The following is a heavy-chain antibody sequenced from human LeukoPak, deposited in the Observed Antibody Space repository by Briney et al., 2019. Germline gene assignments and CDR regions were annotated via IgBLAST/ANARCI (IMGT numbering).Heavy chain of an antibody. CDR2: IIPIFGTA. Sequence: SVKVSCKASGYTFSSYYLNWVRQAPGQGLEWMGGIIPIFGTANYAQKFQGRVTITADESTSTAYMELSSLRSEDTAVYYCARDRDYDTGWGQGTLVTVSS. V-gene: IGHV1-69*13. CDR3: ARDRDYDTG. D-gene: IGHD3-22*01. CDR1: GYTFSSYY. J-gene: IGHJ4*02.